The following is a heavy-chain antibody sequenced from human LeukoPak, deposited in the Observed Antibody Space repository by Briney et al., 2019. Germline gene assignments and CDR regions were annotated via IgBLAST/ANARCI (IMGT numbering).Heavy chain of an antibody. CDR3: ARGLDCSSTSCYYYFDY. CDR1: GYSISSGYY. V-gene: IGHV4-38-2*02. CDR2: IYHSGST. D-gene: IGHD2-2*01. J-gene: IGHJ4*02. Sequence: PSETLSLTCTVSGYSISSGYYWGWIRQPPGKGLEWIGSIYHSGSTYYNPSLKSRVTISVDTSKNQFSLKLSSVTAADTAVYYCARGLDCSSTSCYYYFDYWGQGTLVTVSS.